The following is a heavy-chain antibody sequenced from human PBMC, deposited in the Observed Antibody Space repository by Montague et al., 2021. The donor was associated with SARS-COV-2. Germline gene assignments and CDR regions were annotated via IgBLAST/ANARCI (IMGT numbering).Heavy chain of an antibody. CDR1: GFTFSSYA. D-gene: IGHD3-10*01. Sequence: FLRLSCPASGFTFSSYAMHWVRQAPGKGLEWVAVISDDGSNKYYADSVKGRFTISRDNSKNTLYLQMNSLRAEDTAVYYCASRENYGSGSHFQHWGQGTLVTVSS. CDR3: ASRENYGSGSHFQH. CDR2: ISDDGSNK. J-gene: IGHJ1*01. V-gene: IGHV3-30-3*01.